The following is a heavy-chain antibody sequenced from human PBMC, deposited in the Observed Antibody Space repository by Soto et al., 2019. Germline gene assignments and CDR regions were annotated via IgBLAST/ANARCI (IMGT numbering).Heavy chain of an antibody. CDR3: ARDPHPYSSSWYRFDY. CDR1: GGTFSSYA. CDR2: IIPIFGTA. V-gene: IGHV1-69*12. D-gene: IGHD6-13*01. J-gene: IGHJ4*02. Sequence: QVQLVQSGAAVKKPGSSVKVSCKASGGTFSSYAISWVQQAPGQGLEWMGGIIPIFGTANYAQKFQGRVTITADESTSTAYMELSSLRSEDTAVYYCARDPHPYSSSWYRFDYWGQGTLVTVSS.